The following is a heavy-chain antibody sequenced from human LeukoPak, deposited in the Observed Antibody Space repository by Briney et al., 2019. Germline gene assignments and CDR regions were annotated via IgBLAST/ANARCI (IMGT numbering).Heavy chain of an antibody. CDR3: ARAGIFGELRFLEWLSNPSGYFDY. D-gene: IGHD3-3*01. V-gene: IGHV3-30-3*01. CDR2: ISYDGSNK. CDR1: GFTFSSYA. Sequence: GGSLRLSCAASGFTFSSYAMHWVRQAPGKGLEWVAVISYDGSNKYYADSVKGRFTISRDNSKNTLYLQMNSLRAEDTAVYYCARAGIFGELRFLEWLSNPSGYFDYWGQGTLVTVSS. J-gene: IGHJ4*02.